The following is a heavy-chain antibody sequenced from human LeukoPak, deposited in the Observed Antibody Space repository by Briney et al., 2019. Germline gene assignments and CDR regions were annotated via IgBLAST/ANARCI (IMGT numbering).Heavy chain of an antibody. CDR3: AREGVSAP. Sequence: PSETLSLTCTVSGGSVSESAYYWGWIRQPPGKGLEWIGSIYYSGDTYYNPSLKSRVTISADTSNNQFSLKLSSVTAADTAVYYCAREGVSAPWGQGTLVTVSS. CDR2: IYYSGDT. J-gene: IGHJ5*02. V-gene: IGHV4-39*07. D-gene: IGHD5/OR15-5a*01. CDR1: GGSVSESAYY.